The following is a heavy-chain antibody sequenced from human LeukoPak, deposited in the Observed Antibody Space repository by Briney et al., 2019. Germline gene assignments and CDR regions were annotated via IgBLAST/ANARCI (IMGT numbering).Heavy chain of an antibody. D-gene: IGHD3-3*01. J-gene: IGHJ6*02. CDR1: GFTFSSYG. CDR3: AKTIFGVVIRDGMDV. V-gene: IGHV3-30*18. CDR2: ISYDGSNK. Sequence: GRSLRLSCAASGFTFSSYGMHWVRQAPGKGLEWVAVISYDGSNKYYADSVKGRFTISRDNSKNTLYLQMNSLRAEDTAVYYCAKTIFGVVIRDGMDVWAKGPRSPSP.